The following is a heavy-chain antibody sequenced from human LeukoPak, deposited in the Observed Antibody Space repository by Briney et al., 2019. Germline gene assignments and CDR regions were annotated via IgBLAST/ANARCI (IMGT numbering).Heavy chain of an antibody. CDR1: GFTFSSYG. CDR3: AKDLLGSVDY. CDR2: ISYDGSNK. D-gene: IGHD3-16*01. J-gene: IGHJ4*02. V-gene: IGHV3-30*18. Sequence: PGGSPRLSCAASGFTFSSYGMHWVRQAPGKGLEWVAVISYDGSNKYYADSVKGRFTISRDNSKNTLYLHMNSLRAEDTAVYYCAKDLLGSVDYWGQGTLVTVSS.